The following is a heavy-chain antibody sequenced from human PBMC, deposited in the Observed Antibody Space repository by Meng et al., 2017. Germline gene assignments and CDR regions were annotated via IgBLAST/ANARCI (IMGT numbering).Heavy chain of an antibody. CDR2: ISYDGSNK. D-gene: IGHD3-22*01. CDR1: GFTFSSYA. Sequence: GGSLRLSFAASGFTFSSYAMHWVRQAPGKGLEWVAVISYDGSNKYYADSVKGRFTISRDNSKNTLYLQMNSLRAEDTAVYYCARDATYDSSGYYFDYWGQGTLVTVSS. J-gene: IGHJ4*02. CDR3: ARDATYDSSGYYFDY. V-gene: IGHV3-30*04.